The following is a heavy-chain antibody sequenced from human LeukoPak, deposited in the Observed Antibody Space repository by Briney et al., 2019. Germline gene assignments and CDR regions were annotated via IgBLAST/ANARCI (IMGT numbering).Heavy chain of an antibody. D-gene: IGHD5-18*01. J-gene: IGHJ3*02. Sequence: PGGSLRLSCAASGFTFSSYAMSRVRQAPGKGLEWVSAISGSGGSTYYADSVKGRFTISRDNSKNTLYLQMNSLRAEDTAVYYCAKWIQLWQRGSPDAFDIWGQGTMVTVSS. V-gene: IGHV3-23*01. CDR1: GFTFSSYA. CDR2: ISGSGGST. CDR3: AKWIQLWQRGSPDAFDI.